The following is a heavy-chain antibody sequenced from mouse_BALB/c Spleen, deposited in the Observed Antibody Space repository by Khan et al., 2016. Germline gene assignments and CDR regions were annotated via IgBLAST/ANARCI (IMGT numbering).Heavy chain of an antibody. CDR2: IDPANDNT. Sequence: VQLQQPGAELVKPGASVKLSCTASDFNIKDTYMHWVNQRPEQGLEWIGRIDPANDNTKYDPKFQGKATITADTSSNTAYLQLSSLTSEDTAVYYCASGNFAYWGQGTLVTVSA. V-gene: IGHV14-3*02. J-gene: IGHJ3*01. D-gene: IGHD2-1*01. CDR1: DFNIKDTY. CDR3: ASGNFAY.